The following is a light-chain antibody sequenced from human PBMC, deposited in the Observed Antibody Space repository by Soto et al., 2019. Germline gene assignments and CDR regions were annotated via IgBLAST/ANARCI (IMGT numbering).Light chain of an antibody. CDR1: QSVSSSH. J-gene: IGKJ2*01. CDR2: GAS. CDR3: QRYGSSTLYI. Sequence: EIGLTQSPGTLSLSHGDRATVSCRASQSVSSSHLAWYQQKPGQAPRLLIYGASSRATGIPDRFSGSGSGTDFTLTISRLEHEDFAVYYCQRYGSSTLYIVGQGTNLEIK. V-gene: IGKV3-20*01.